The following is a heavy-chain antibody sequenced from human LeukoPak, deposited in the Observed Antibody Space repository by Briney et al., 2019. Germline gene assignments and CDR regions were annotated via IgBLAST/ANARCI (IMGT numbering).Heavy chain of an antibody. Sequence: SETLSLTCAVYGGSFSGYYWSWIRQPPGKGLEWIGEINHSGSTNYNPSLKGRVTISVDTSKNQFSLKLSSVTAADTAVYYCARVGYDSSGPDAFDIWGQGTMVTVSS. J-gene: IGHJ3*02. D-gene: IGHD3-22*01. CDR3: ARVGYDSSGPDAFDI. CDR2: INHSGST. CDR1: GGSFSGYY. V-gene: IGHV4-34*01.